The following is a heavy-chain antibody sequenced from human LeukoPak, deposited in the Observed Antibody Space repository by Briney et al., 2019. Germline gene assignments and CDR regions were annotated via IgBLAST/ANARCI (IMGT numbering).Heavy chain of an antibody. D-gene: IGHD3-10*01. CDR3: ARDSYWLGGSIGAFDI. CDR2: ISSSSSYI. Sequence: GGSLRLSCAASGFSFTTSTTNWVRQAPGKGLEWVSSISSSSSYIYYADSVKGRFTISRDNAKNSLSLQMNSLRAEDTAIYYCARDSYWLGGSIGAFDIWGQRTMVTVSS. J-gene: IGHJ3*02. V-gene: IGHV3-21*06. CDR1: GFSFTTST.